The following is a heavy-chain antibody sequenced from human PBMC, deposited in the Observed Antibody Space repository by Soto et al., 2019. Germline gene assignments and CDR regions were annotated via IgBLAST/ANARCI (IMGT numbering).Heavy chain of an antibody. D-gene: IGHD4-17*01. J-gene: IGHJ4*02. CDR2: ISPDGSST. CDR3: VPPSWQTIDY. CDR1: GFTFSSYW. Sequence: EVHLVESGGGLVQPGGSLRLSCAASGFTFSSYWMHWVRQAPGKGLVWVARISPDGSSTNYADSVKGRFTISRDNAKNTLFLQMNSLRAEDTAFDYCVPPSWQTIDYWGQGTLVTVSS. V-gene: IGHV3-74*01.